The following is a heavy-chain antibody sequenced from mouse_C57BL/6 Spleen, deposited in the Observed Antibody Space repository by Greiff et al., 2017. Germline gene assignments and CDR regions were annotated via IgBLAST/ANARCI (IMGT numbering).Heavy chain of an antibody. CDR1: GFTFSDYG. Sequence: DVQLQESGGGLVKPGGSLKLSCAASGFTFSDYGMHWVRQAPEKGLEWVAYISSGSSTIYYADTVKGRFTISRDNAKNTLFLQMTSLRSEDTAMYYCARLDYYGSSYYFDYWGQGTTLTVSS. J-gene: IGHJ2*01. CDR3: ARLDYYGSSYYFDY. D-gene: IGHD1-1*01. V-gene: IGHV5-17*01. CDR2: ISSGSSTI.